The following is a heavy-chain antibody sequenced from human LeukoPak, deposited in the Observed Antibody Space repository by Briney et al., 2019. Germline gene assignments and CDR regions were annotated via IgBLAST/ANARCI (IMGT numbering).Heavy chain of an antibody. CDR3: ARETVTTRWFDP. V-gene: IGHV4-59*01. Sequence: SKTLSLTCTVSGGSISSYYWSWIRQPPGKGLEWIGYIYYSGSTNYNPSLKSRVTISVDTSKNQFSLKLSSVTAADTAVYYCARETVTTRWFDPWGQGTLVTVSS. D-gene: IGHD4-17*01. J-gene: IGHJ5*02. CDR2: IYYSGST. CDR1: GGSISSYY.